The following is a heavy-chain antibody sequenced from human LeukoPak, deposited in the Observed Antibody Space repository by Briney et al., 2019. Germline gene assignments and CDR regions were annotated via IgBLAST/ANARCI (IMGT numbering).Heavy chain of an antibody. V-gene: IGHV3-21*01. CDR1: GFTFSSYS. Sequence: KTGGSLRLSCAASGFTFSSYSMNWVRQAPGKGLEWVSSISSSSSYIYYADSVKGRFTISRDNAKNSLYLQMNSLRAEDTAVYYCARALSIAAAGTFFFDAFDIWGQGTMVTVSS. D-gene: IGHD6-13*01. J-gene: IGHJ3*02. CDR3: ARALSIAAAGTFFFDAFDI. CDR2: ISSSSSYI.